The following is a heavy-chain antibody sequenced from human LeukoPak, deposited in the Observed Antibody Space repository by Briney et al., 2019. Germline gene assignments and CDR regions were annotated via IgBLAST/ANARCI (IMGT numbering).Heavy chain of an antibody. CDR1: AGAVSNNNYY. J-gene: IGHJ4*02. V-gene: IGHV4-39*01. CDR2: TYYDGNT. CDR3: ARQYDSSGYIMTFDY. D-gene: IGHD3-22*01. Sequence: SETLSLTCTVSAGAVSNNNYYWGWIRQSPGKRLAWIGSTYYDGNTFYNPSLRSRVTMSVDTSKNQFSLKLTSVTAADSAVYYCARQYDSSGYIMTFDYWGQGTLVTVSS.